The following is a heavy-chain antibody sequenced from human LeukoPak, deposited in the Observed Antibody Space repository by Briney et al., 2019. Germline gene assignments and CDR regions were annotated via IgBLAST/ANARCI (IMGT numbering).Heavy chain of an antibody. D-gene: IGHD3-22*01. J-gene: IGHJ4*02. CDR3: ARGHYYDSSGYSDFDY. Sequence: GGSLRLSCAAPGFTFSSYGMHWVRQAPGKGLEWVAVIWYDGSNKYYADSVKGRFTISRDNSKNTLYLQMNSLRAEDTAVYYCARGHYYDSSGYSDFDYWGQGTLVTVSS. V-gene: IGHV3-33*01. CDR1: GFTFSSYG. CDR2: IWYDGSNK.